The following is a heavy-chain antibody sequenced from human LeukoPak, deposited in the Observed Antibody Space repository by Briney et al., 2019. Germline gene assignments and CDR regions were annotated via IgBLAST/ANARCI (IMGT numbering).Heavy chain of an antibody. V-gene: IGHV1-2*06. CDR1: GHTFTGYF. CDR3: ARDLSSTSNWEFDF. J-gene: IGHJ4*02. Sequence: ASVKVSCKASGHTFTGYFMHWVRQAPGQGLEWMGRINLNSGGTYYAQNFQGRVTMTRDTSISTAYVELSRLTSDDTAIYYCARDLSSTSNWEFDFWGQGTLVTVSS. CDR2: INLNSGGT. D-gene: IGHD1-26*01.